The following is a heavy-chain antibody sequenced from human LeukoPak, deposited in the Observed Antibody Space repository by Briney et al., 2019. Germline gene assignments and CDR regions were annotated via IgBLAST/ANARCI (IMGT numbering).Heavy chain of an antibody. J-gene: IGHJ4*02. Sequence: PGGSLRLSCAASGFTFTDYWMHWVRQAPGKGLVWVSIINTDTRGTYYADSVKGRFTISRDNAKNTLYLQMNSLRAADTAVYYCAKGQNYYDGSGYYSTDYWGQGTPVTVSS. D-gene: IGHD3-22*01. V-gene: IGHV3-74*01. CDR2: INTDTRGT. CDR1: GFTFTDYW. CDR3: AKGQNYYDGSGYYSTDY.